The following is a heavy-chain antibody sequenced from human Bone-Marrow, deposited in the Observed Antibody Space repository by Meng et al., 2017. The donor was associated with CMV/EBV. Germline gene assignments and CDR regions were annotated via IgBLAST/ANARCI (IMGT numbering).Heavy chain of an antibody. CDR3: ARDHPRAVWYFQD. J-gene: IGHJ1*01. CDR2: ISGSGHAI. CDR1: GFTFSDYY. V-gene: IGHV3-11*01. D-gene: IGHD3-16*01. Sequence: GESLKISCAAPGFTFSDYYMSWVRQSPGNGLEWIAFISGSGHAINYADSVDGRFTISRDSAKDSLFLQMNYLRVEDTAVYYCARDHPRAVWYFQDWGQGTLVTVSS.